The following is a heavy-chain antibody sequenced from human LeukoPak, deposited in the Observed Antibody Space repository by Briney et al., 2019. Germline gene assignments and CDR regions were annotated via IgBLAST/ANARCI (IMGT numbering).Heavy chain of an antibody. J-gene: IGHJ6*02. CDR3: ARVAPSMVRGVKDYGMDV. CDR2: ISAYNGNT. CDR1: GYTFTSYG. D-gene: IGHD3-10*01. Sequence: RGASVKVSCKASGYTFTSYGISWVRQAPGQGLEWMGWISAYNGNTNYAQKLQGRVTMTTDTSTSTAYMELRSLRSDDTAVYYCARVAPSMVRGVKDYGMDVWGQGTTVTVSS. V-gene: IGHV1-18*01.